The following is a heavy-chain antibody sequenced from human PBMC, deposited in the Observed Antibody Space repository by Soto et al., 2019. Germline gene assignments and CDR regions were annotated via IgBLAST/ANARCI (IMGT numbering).Heavy chain of an antibody. CDR3: ARDHHLWLPGWFDP. V-gene: IGHV4-4*07. CDR1: GGSISSYY. Sequence: QVQLQESGPGLVKPSETLSLTCTVSGGSISSYYWSWIRQPAGKGLEWIGRIYTSGSTNYNPSLKSRVTMSVDTSKNQFSLKMSSVTAADTAVYYCARDHHLWLPGWFDPWGQGTLVTVSS. D-gene: IGHD5-18*01. J-gene: IGHJ5*02. CDR2: IYTSGST.